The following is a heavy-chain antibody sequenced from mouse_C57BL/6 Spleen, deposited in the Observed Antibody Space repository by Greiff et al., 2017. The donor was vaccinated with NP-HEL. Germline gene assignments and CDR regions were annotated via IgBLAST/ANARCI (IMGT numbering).Heavy chain of an antibody. V-gene: IGHV5-4*01. J-gene: IGHJ3*01. CDR2: ISDGGSYT. CDR1: GFTFSSYA. Sequence: EVQGVESGGGLVKPGGSLKLSCAASGFTFSSYAMSWVRQTPEKRLEWVATISDGGSYTYYPDNVKGRFTISRDNAKNNLYLQMSHLKSEDTAMYYCAREEDFSFAYWGQGTLVTVSA. CDR3: AREEDFSFAY.